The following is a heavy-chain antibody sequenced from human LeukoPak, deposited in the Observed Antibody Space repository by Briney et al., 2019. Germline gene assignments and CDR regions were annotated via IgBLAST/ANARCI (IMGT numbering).Heavy chain of an antibody. J-gene: IGHJ6*02. CDR2: IKQDGSEK. CDR3: ARELGYCSSTSCYDHLYYYYGMDV. Sequence: PGGSLRLSCAASGFTFSSYWMSWVRQAPGKGLEWVANIKQDGSEKYYVDSVKGRFTISRDNAKNSLYLQMNSLRAEDTAVYYCARELGYCSSTSCYDHLYYYYGMDVWGQGTTVTVSS. D-gene: IGHD2-2*01. V-gene: IGHV3-7*01. CDR1: GFTFSSYW.